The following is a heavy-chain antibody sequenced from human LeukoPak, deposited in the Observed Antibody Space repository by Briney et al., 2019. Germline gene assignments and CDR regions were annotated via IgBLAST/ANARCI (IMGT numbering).Heavy chain of an antibody. CDR3: ARFSAATDDC. CDR2: ISGSGGST. CDR1: GFTFSSYA. Sequence: GGSLRLSCAASGFTFSSYAMSWVRQAPGKGLEWVSAISGSGGSTYYADSVKGRFTISRDNSKNTLYLQMGSLRAEDMAVYYCARFSAATDDCWGQGTLVTVSS. J-gene: IGHJ4*02. V-gene: IGHV3-23*01. D-gene: IGHD1-26*01.